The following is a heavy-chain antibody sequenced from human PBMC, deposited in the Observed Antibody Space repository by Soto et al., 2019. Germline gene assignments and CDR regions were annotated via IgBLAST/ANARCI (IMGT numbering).Heavy chain of an antibody. D-gene: IGHD1-1*01. J-gene: IGHJ5*01. CDR3: ARDASGTTSFLVS. Sequence: GGSLRLSCETSGFMFTTSGMHWVRQAPGKGLEWVSGIWLDGSERYYSDSVKGRFTISRDNSKNMLFLEMNSLRVEDTAVYFCARDASGTTSFLVSWGQGALVTVSS. CDR2: IWLDGSER. V-gene: IGHV3-33*01. CDR1: GFMFTTSG.